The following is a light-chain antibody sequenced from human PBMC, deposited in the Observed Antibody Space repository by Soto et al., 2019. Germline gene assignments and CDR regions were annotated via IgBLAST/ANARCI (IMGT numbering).Light chain of an antibody. CDR2: DVS. V-gene: IGLV2-18*01. Sequence: QSVLTQPPSVSGSPGQSVTISCSGTIDDVTAYYRVSWYQQTPGTAPKLMIYDVSNRPSGVPDRFSGSRSGNTASLTISGLQDEDEGDYYGSVYTRTSTYVFGTGTKLTVL. CDR1: IDDVTAYYR. CDR3: SVYTRTSTYV. J-gene: IGLJ1*01.